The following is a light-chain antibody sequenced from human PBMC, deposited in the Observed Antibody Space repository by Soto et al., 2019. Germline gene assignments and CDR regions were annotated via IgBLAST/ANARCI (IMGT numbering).Light chain of an antibody. Sequence: SYELTQPPSVSVAPGQTARITCGGNRIGSRSVHWYQQKPGQAPVLVVYDDSDRPSGIPERFSGSNSANTATLTITRVEGGDESDFYCQVWDTTTHHPVFGGGTKVTVL. CDR3: QVWDTTTHHPV. CDR1: RIGSRS. V-gene: IGLV3-21*02. CDR2: DDS. J-gene: IGLJ2*01.